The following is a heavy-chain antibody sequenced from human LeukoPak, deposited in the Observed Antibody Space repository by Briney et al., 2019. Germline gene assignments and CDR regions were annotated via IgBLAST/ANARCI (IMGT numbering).Heavy chain of an antibody. Sequence: GGSLRLSCAASGFTFSSYAMSWVRQAPGKGLEWVSAISGSGGSTYYADSVKGRFTISRDNSKNTLYLQTNSLRAEDTAVYYCAKSLVVVAARADDAFDIWGQGTMVTVSS. CDR3: AKSLVVVAARADDAFDI. J-gene: IGHJ3*02. D-gene: IGHD2-15*01. V-gene: IGHV3-23*01. CDR1: GFTFSSYA. CDR2: ISGSGGST.